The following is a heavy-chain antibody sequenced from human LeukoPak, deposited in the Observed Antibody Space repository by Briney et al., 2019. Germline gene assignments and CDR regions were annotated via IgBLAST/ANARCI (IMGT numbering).Heavy chain of an antibody. CDR2: IYYSGST. D-gene: IGHD6-13*01. CDR1: GGSISSSSYY. V-gene: IGHV4-39*01. CDR3: ARHNFIAPQIDY. J-gene: IGHJ4*02. Sequence: SETLSLTCTVSGGSISSSSYYWGWIRQPPGKGLEWIGSIYYSGSTYYNPSLKSRVTISVDTSKNQFSLKLSSVTAADTAVYYCARHNFIAPQIDYWGQGTLVTVSS.